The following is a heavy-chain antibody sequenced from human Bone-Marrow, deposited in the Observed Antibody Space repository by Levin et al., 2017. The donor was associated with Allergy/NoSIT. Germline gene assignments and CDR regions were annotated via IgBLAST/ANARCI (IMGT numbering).Heavy chain of an antibody. Sequence: SETLSLTCTVSGGSISSGDYYWSWIRQPPGKGLEWIGYIYYSGSTYYNPSLKSRVTISVDTSKNQFSLKLSSVTAADTAVYYCARDGPEAARPLDYWGQGTLVTVSS. CDR3: ARDGPEAARPLDY. CDR2: IYYSGST. V-gene: IGHV4-30-4*01. J-gene: IGHJ4*02. D-gene: IGHD6-6*01. CDR1: GGSISSGDYY.